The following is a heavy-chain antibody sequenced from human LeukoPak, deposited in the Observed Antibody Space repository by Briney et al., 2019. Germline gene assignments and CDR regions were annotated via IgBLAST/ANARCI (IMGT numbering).Heavy chain of an antibody. CDR3: ARDPNWDGEGWFDP. CDR1: GGSISSGGYY. CDR2: IYYSGST. J-gene: IGHJ5*02. D-gene: IGHD7-27*01. Sequence: PSETLSLTCTVSGGSISSGGYYWSWIRQPPGKGLEWIGSIYYSGSTYYNPSLKSRVTISVDTSKNQLSPKLSSVTAADTAVYYCARDPNWDGEGWFDPWGQGTLVTVSS. V-gene: IGHV4-39*07.